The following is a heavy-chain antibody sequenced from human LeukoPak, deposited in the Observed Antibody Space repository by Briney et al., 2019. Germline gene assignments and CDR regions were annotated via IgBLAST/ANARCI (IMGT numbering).Heavy chain of an antibody. D-gene: IGHD2-8*01. CDR2: ISSSSSYI. CDR1: GFTFSSYS. CDR3: ARDPDIVLMGYYMDV. Sequence: PGGSLRLSCAASGFTFSSYSMNWVRQAPGKGLEWVSSISSSSSYIYYADSVKGRFTISRDNAKNSLYLQMNSLRAEDTAVYYCARDPDIVLMGYYMDVWGKGTTVTVSS. V-gene: IGHV3-21*01. J-gene: IGHJ6*03.